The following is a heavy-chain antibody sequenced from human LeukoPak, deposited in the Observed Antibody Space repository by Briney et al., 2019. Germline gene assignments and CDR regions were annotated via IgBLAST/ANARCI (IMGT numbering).Heavy chain of an antibody. CDR3: ARVYYYDSSGCSFDY. CDR1: GYTLTELS. D-gene: IGHD3-22*01. V-gene: IGHV1-24*01. Sequence: ASVKVSCKVSGYTLTELSMHWVRQAPGKGLEWMGGFDPEDGETIYAQKFQGRVTITRNTSISTAYMELSSLRSEDTAVYYCARVYYYDSSGCSFDYWGQGTLVTVSP. J-gene: IGHJ4*02. CDR2: FDPEDGET.